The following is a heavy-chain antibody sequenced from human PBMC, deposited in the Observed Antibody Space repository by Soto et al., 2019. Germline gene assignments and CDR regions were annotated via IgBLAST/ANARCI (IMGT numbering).Heavy chain of an antibody. Sequence: SGPTLVNPTQTLTLTCTFSGFSPSTSGMRVSWIRQPPGKALEWLARIDWDDDKFYSTSLKTRLTISKDTSKNQVVLTMTNMDPVDTATYYCAGSSGQIDYWGQGTLVTVSS. CDR3: AGSSGQIDY. CDR2: IDWDDDK. V-gene: IGHV2-70*04. J-gene: IGHJ4*02. CDR1: GFSPSTSGMR. D-gene: IGHD6-19*01.